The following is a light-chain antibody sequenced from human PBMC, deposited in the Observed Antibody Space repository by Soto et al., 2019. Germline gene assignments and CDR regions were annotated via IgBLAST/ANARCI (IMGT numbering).Light chain of an antibody. V-gene: IGLV2-11*01. CDR3: CSYAGSYSVI. Sequence: QSALTQPRSVSGSPGQSVTISCTGTSSDVGGYSYVSWYQQHPGKAPKLMIYDVSKWPSGVPDRFSGSKSGNTASLTISGLQAEDEADYYCCSYAGSYSVIFGGGTKVTVL. CDR1: SSDVGGYSY. CDR2: DVS. J-gene: IGLJ2*01.